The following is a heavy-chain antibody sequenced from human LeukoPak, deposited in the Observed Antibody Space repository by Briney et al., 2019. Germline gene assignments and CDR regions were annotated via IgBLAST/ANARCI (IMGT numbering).Heavy chain of an antibody. V-gene: IGHV1-46*01. CDR1: GYTFTSYY. D-gene: IGHD1-26*01. CDR3: ARDPGSGSYLDAFDI. J-gene: IGHJ3*02. CDR2: INPSGGST. Sequence: GASVKVSCKASGYTFTSYYMHWVRQAPGQGLEWMGIINPSGGSTSYAQKFQGRVTMTRDTSTSTVYMELSSLRAEDTAVYYCARDPGSGSYLDAFDIWGQGTMVTVSS.